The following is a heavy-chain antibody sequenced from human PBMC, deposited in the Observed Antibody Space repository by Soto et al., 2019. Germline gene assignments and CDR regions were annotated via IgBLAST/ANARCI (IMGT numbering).Heavy chain of an antibody. V-gene: IGHV1-18*01. D-gene: IGHD4-17*01. Sequence: QVQLVQSGVEVEKPGASVKVSCKASGYTFTSYGVSWGRQAPGQGLEWMGWISAYNGNTNYAQKFQGRVTMTTDTSTRTAYMELRSLRSDDTAVYYCARDVTTVTTGGPDYWGQGTLVTVSS. CDR3: ARDVTTVTTGGPDY. CDR1: GYTFTSYG. J-gene: IGHJ4*02. CDR2: ISAYNGNT.